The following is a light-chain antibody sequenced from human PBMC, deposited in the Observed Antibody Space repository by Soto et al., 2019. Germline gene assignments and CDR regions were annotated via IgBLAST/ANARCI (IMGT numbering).Light chain of an antibody. V-gene: IGKV3-15*01. J-gene: IGKJ4*01. Sequence: EIVMTQSPATVSVCPGERATLSCRASQSVSSNLAWYQQKPGQSPRLLIYGASTRATGIPARFSGSGSGTEFTLTISSLQSEDFAVYYCQQYNNRPPLTFGGGTKVDIK. CDR3: QQYNNRPPLT. CDR2: GAS. CDR1: QSVSSN.